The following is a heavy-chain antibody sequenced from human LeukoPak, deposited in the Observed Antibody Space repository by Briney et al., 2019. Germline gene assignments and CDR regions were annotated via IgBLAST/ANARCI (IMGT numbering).Heavy chain of an antibody. Sequence: RASETLSLTCAVSGGSISSGGYSWSWIRQPPGKGLEWIGYIYYSGSTNYNPSLKSRVTISVDKSKNQFSLRLGSVTAADTAVYYCARDTYSSGWYDGDDSWSAFDYWGQGTLVTVSS. CDR2: IYYSGST. CDR3: ARDTYSSGWYDGDDSWSAFDY. D-gene: IGHD6-19*01. J-gene: IGHJ4*02. V-gene: IGHV4-30-4*07. CDR1: GGSISSGGYS.